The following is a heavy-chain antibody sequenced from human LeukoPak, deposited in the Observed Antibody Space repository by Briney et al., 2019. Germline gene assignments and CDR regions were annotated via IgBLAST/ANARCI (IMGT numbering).Heavy chain of an antibody. CDR2: ISGSGGST. CDR1: GFTLSSYA. Sequence: GGSLRLSCAASGFTLSSYAMSWVRQAPGKGLEWVSAISGSGGSTYYADSVKGRFTISRDNSKNTLYLQMNSLRAEDTAVYYCAKVLSSGYSDPYDAFDIWGQGTMVTVSS. V-gene: IGHV3-23*01. D-gene: IGHD3-22*01. J-gene: IGHJ3*02. CDR3: AKVLSSGYSDPYDAFDI.